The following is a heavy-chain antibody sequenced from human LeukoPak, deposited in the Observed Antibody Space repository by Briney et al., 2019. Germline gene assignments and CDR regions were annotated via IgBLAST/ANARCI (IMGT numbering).Heavy chain of an antibody. CDR1: GYTFTTYG. J-gene: IGHJ3*01. Sequence: GASVKVSCKASGYTFTTYGITWVRQATGQGLEWMGWVSGNNGNTNYAQKLQGRVTMTTDTSTNTAYMELRSLRSDDTTVYYCARDFDVWGQGTMVTVSS. CDR3: ARDFDV. CDR2: VSGNNGNT. V-gene: IGHV1-18*01.